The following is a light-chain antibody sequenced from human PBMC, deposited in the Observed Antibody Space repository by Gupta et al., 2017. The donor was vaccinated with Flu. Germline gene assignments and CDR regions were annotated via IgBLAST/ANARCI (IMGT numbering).Light chain of an antibody. CDR3: VLYMGSGIWV. V-gene: IGLV8-61*01. CDR2: STN. J-gene: IGLJ3*02. CDR1: SGSVSISYY. Sequence: TVTLTCGLSSGSVSISYYPSWYQQTPGQAPRTLIYSTNTRSSGVPDRFSGSILGNKAALTITGAQADDECDYYCVLYMGSGIWVFGGGTKLTVL.